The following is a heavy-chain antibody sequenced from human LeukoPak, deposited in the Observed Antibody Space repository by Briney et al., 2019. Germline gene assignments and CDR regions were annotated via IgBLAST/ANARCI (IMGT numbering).Heavy chain of an antibody. J-gene: IGHJ4*02. V-gene: IGHV3-53*01. CDR3: ARDRGDGYLTFDY. Sequence: GGSLRLSCAASGFTVSSNYMSWVRQAPGKGLEWVSVIYSGGTTYYADSVKGRFTISRDNSKNTLYLQMNSLRAEDTAVYYCARDRGDGYLTFDYWGQGTLVTVSS. D-gene: IGHD5-24*01. CDR2: IYSGGTT. CDR1: GFTVSSNY.